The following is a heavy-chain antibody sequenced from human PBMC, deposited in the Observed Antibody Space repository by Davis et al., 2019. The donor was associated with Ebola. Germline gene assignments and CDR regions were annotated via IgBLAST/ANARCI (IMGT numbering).Heavy chain of an antibody. CDR1: GGTFSSYA. CDR2: IIPVFGIP. D-gene: IGHD3-22*01. V-gene: IGHV1-69*13. J-gene: IGHJ4*02. Sequence: SVKVSCKASGGTFSSYAISWVRQAPGQGLDWMGGIIPVFGIPNYAQRFQGRVTITADESRTTAYMELSSLRSEDTAVYYCAKDRYYDNNPLYYESECWGQGTLVTVSS. CDR3: AKDRYYDNNPLYYESEC.